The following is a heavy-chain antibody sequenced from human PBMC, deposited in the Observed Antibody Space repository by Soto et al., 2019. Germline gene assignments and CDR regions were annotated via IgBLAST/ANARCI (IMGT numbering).Heavy chain of an antibody. CDR1: GDSVSSNSAA. D-gene: IGHD1-7*01. CDR3: ARGLELTTIYYYYYYMDV. J-gene: IGHJ6*03. V-gene: IGHV6-1*01. Sequence: QSQTLSLTCAISGDSVSSNSAAWNWIRQSPSRGLEWLGRTYYRSKWYNDYAVSVKSRITINPDTSKNQFSLQLNSVTPEDTAVYYCARGLELTTIYYYYYYMDVWGKGTTVTVSS. CDR2: TYYRSKWYN.